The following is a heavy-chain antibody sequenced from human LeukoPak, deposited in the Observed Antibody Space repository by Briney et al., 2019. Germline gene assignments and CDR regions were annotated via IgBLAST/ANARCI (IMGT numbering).Heavy chain of an antibody. CDR2: ISSSSSYI. V-gene: IGHV3-21*01. J-gene: IGHJ4*02. Sequence: PRGSLRLSCAASGFTFGSYSMNWVRQAPGKGLEWVSSISSSSSYIYYADSLKGRFTISRDNAKNSLYLQMNSLRAEDTAVYYCARDPIGYCSGGSCYADYWGQGTLVTVSS. D-gene: IGHD2-15*01. CDR1: GFTFGSYS. CDR3: ARDPIGYCSGGSCYADY.